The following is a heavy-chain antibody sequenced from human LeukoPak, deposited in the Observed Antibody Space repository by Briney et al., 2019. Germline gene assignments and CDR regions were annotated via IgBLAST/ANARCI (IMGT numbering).Heavy chain of an antibody. CDR1: GFTFSSYW. CDR2: IKQDGSDK. CDR3: ARVGAARYYYYYMDV. V-gene: IGHV3-7*01. J-gene: IGHJ6*03. Sequence: GGSLRLSCAASGFTFSSYWMSWVRQAPGKGLEWVANIKQDGSDKYYVDSLKGRFTVSRDNARSSLYLQINSLRAGDTAVYYCARVGAARYYYYYMDVWGKGTTVTVSS. D-gene: IGHD2-15*01.